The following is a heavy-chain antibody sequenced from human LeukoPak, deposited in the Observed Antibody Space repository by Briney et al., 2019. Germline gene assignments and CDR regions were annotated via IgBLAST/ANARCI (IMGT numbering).Heavy chain of an antibody. J-gene: IGHJ4*02. CDR2: ISAGVINT. D-gene: IGHD1-1*01. CDR3: AKHAGNAVAGRYSDY. Sequence: GGSLRLSCAASGFTFSSYGMHWVRQAPGKGLEWVSAISAGVINTYYADSVKGRFTLSRDSSKNTLFLQMNSLRAEDTAIYYCAKHAGNAVAGRYSDYWGQGTLVTVSS. V-gene: IGHV3-23*01. CDR1: GFTFSSYG.